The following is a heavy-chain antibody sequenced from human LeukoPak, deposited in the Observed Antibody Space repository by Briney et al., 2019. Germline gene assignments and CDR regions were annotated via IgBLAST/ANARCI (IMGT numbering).Heavy chain of an antibody. CDR1: GGSLSIDS. Sequence: SETLSLTCTVSGGSLSIDSTSWVRPPAGEGLGWIGRIYPSGSTNYKPSPRRGVTMSVDTSPKQFSLKLSSVTAPATPVYYCAGVNYYGSEILFFDIWGQQTMLAVSS. CDR3: AGVNYYGSEILFFDI. D-gene: IGHD3-10*01. V-gene: IGHV4-4*07. CDR2: IYPSGST. J-gene: IGHJ3*02.